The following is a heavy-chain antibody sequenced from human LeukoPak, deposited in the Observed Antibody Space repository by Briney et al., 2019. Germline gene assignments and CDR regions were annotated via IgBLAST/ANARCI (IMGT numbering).Heavy chain of an antibody. CDR3: ARGSSTYYYDSSGYFDY. CDR1: GGSFSGYY. D-gene: IGHD3-22*01. Sequence: PSETLSLTCAVYGGSFSGYYWSWIRQPPGKGLEWIGEINHSGSTNYNPSLKSRVTISLDTSKNQFSLKLSSVTAADTAVYYCARGSSTYYYDSSGYFDYWGQGTLVTVSS. CDR2: INHSGST. V-gene: IGHV4-34*01. J-gene: IGHJ4*02.